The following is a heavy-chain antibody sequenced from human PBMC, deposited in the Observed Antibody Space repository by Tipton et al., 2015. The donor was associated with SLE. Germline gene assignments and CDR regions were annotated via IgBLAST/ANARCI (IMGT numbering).Heavy chain of an antibody. CDR3: ASELLPNYGMDV. J-gene: IGHJ6*02. D-gene: IGHD2-15*01. Sequence: SLRLSCAASGFTFDDYAMHWVRQAPGKGLERVSGISWNSGRIGYADSVKGRFTISRDNAKNSLYLQMNSLRAEDTALYYCASELLPNYGMDVWGQGTTVTVSS. V-gene: IGHV3-9*01. CDR2: ISWNSGRI. CDR1: GFTFDDYA.